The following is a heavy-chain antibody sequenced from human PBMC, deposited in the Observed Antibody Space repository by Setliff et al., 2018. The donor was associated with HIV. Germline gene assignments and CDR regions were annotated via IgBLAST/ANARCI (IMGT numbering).Heavy chain of an antibody. J-gene: IGHJ4*02. Sequence: SVKVSCKTSGGTFSIFYITWVRQAPGQGLEWMGGIIPVLGTPNYAQRFQRRLTITANESTNTAYMELSSLKSEDTAVYYCARDPTGGAARFDYWGQGTLVTVSS. CDR2: IIPVLGTP. D-gene: IGHD6-6*01. V-gene: IGHV1-69*13. CDR1: GGTFSIFY. CDR3: ARDPTGGAARFDY.